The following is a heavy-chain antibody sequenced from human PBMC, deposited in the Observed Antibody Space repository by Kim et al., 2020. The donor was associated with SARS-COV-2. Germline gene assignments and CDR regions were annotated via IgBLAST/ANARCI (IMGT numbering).Heavy chain of an antibody. CDR2: ISGSGGST. V-gene: IGHV3-23*01. CDR1: GFTFSSYA. D-gene: IGHD6-19*01. Sequence: GGSLRLSCAASGFTFSSYAMSWVRQAPGKGLEWVSAISGSGGSTYYADSVKGRFTISRDNSKNTLYLQMNSLRAEDTAVYYCAKHKVAGTNGYYFDYWGQGTLVTVSS. J-gene: IGHJ4*02. CDR3: AKHKVAGTNGYYFDY.